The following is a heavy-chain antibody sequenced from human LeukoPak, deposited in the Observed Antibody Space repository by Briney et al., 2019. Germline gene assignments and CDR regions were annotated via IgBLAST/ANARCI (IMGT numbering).Heavy chain of an antibody. V-gene: IGHV3-53*01. D-gene: IGHD3-22*01. Sequence: GSLRLSCAASGFTVSANYMSWVRQAPGKGLEWVSLIYSGGSTYYADSVKGRFTISRDNSKNTLYLEMNSLRVEDTAVYYCGAYSSLDYWGQGTLVTVSS. CDR2: IYSGGST. CDR1: GFTVSANY. J-gene: IGHJ4*02. CDR3: GAYSSLDY.